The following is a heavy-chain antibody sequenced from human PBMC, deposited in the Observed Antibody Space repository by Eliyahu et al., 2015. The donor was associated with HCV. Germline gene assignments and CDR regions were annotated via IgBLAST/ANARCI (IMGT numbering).Heavy chain of an antibody. V-gene: IGHV4-30-4*01. D-gene: IGHD6-13*01. J-gene: IGHJ5*02. Sequence: QVQLQESGPGLVKPSQTLSLTCTVXXGSISSVDYYWXWIRQPPGKGLEWIGYIYYSGSTYYNPSLKSRVTISVDTSKNHFSLKLSSVTAADTAVYYCAREVRAGTGNGWFDPWGQGTLVTVSS. CDR1: XGSISSVDYY. CDR3: AREVRAGTGNGWFDP. CDR2: IYYSGST.